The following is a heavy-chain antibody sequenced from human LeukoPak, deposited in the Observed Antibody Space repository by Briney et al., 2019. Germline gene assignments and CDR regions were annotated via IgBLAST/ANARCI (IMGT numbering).Heavy chain of an antibody. V-gene: IGHV3-48*01. CDR1: GFTFSIYS. J-gene: IGHJ4*02. CDR2: ISQSSSTI. Sequence: GGSLRLSCAASGFTFSIYSMNWVRQAPGKGLEWVSYISQSSSTIYYAESVKGRFTISRDNSKNTLYLQMNSLRAEDTAVYYCAKGRGYSYGNGYFDSWGQGTLVTVSS. CDR3: AKGRGYSYGNGYFDS. D-gene: IGHD5-18*01.